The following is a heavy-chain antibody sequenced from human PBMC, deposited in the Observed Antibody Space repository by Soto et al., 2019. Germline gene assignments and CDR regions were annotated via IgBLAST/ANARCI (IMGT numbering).Heavy chain of an antibody. CDR1: GGTFSSYA. CDR3: ARRITQNYDILTGYSSNYYYGMDV. D-gene: IGHD3-9*01. CDR2: IIPIFGTA. J-gene: IGHJ6*02. Sequence: SVKVSCKASGGTFSSYAISWVRQAPGQGLEWMGGIIPIFGTANYAQKFQGRVTITADESTSTAYMEMSSLRSEDTAVYYCARRITQNYDILTGYSSNYYYGMDVWGQGTTVTVSS. V-gene: IGHV1-69*13.